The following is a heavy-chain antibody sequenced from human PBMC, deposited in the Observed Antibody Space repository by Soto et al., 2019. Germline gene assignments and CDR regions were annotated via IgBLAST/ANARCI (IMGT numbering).Heavy chain of an antibody. CDR2: INGGGGGT. J-gene: IGHJ5*02. CDR1: GFTFSSYA. CDR3: ANIRVTAVAPNWVEP. Sequence: AGGSLRLSCAASGFTFSSYALSWVRQAPGKGLEWVSAINGGGGGTYSADSVQGRFTISRDSSQSTLSLQMNSRRAEDTAVYYCANIRVTAVAPNWVEPWGQGTLATVSS. D-gene: IGHD6-19*01. V-gene: IGHV3-23*01.